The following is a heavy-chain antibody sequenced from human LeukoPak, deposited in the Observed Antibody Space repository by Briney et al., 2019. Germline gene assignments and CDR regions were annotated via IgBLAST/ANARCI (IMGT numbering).Heavy chain of an antibody. D-gene: IGHD5-24*01. Sequence: GGSLRLSCAASGFTFCSYSISWVRQAPGKGLEWVSSITSSGAYIDYADSVKDRFTISRDNAKNSLYLQMNSLRAEDTAVYYCARVTFGATTNNYYFYHMDVWGKGTSVTVSS. CDR1: GFTFCSYS. CDR3: ARVTFGATTNNYYFYHMDV. CDR2: ITSSGAYI. J-gene: IGHJ6*03. V-gene: IGHV3-21*01.